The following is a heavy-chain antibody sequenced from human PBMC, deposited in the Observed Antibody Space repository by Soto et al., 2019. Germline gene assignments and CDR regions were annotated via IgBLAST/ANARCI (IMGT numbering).Heavy chain of an antibody. D-gene: IGHD3-10*01. CDR1: GFTFSSYA. CDR3: ARVLRVRGVKNDYYGMDV. Sequence: GGSLRLSCAASGFTFSSYAMHWVRQAPGKGLEWVAVISYDGSNKYYADSVKGRFTISRDNSKNTLYLQMNSLRAEDTAVYYCARVLRVRGVKNDYYGMDVWGQGTTVTVSS. CDR2: ISYDGSNK. V-gene: IGHV3-30-3*01. J-gene: IGHJ6*02.